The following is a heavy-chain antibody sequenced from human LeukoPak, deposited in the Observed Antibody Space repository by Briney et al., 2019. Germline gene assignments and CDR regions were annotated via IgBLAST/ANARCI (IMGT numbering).Heavy chain of an antibody. V-gene: IGHV3-49*04. Sequence: PGGPLRLSCRASVFTFADFALNWVRQAPGRGLEWVGFISSTDYGGTTEYAASVKGRFVISRDDSKSIVYLQMNSLRPEDTAEYYCSRTLYSTKMYGMGVWGQGTAVTVSS. D-gene: IGHD2-2*01. CDR3: SRTLYSTKMYGMGV. CDR1: VFTFADFA. J-gene: IGHJ6*02. CDR2: ISSTDYGGTT.